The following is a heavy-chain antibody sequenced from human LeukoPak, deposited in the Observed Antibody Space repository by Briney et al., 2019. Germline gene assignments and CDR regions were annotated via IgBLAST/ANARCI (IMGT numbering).Heavy chain of an antibody. CDR2: MNPNSGNT. V-gene: IGHV1-8*01. CDR1: GYTFTSYD. CDR3: ARGSGVYSSGWYDWFDP. Sequence: GASVKVSCKASGYTFTSYDINWVPQATGQGLEWMGWMNPNSGNTGYAQKFQGRVTMTRNTSISTAYMELSSLRSEDTAVYYCARGSGVYSSGWYDWFDPWGQGTLVTVSS. D-gene: IGHD6-19*01. J-gene: IGHJ5*02.